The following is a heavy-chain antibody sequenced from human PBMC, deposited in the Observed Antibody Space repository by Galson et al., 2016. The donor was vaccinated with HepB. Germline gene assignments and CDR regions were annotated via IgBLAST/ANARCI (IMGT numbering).Heavy chain of an antibody. CDR2: IWFDGSYK. V-gene: IGHV3-33*01. D-gene: IGHD1-1*01. Sequence: SLRLSCAASGFDYSNHAMHWVRQAPGKGLEWVALIWFDGSYKYYADSVKGRFSISRDNSKNQLYLQMNSLRAEDTAVYFCTRDGGSRYDSNDVSDGFDIWGQGTLVTVSS. CDR1: GFDYSNHA. CDR3: TRDGGSRYDSNDVSDGFDI. J-gene: IGHJ3*02.